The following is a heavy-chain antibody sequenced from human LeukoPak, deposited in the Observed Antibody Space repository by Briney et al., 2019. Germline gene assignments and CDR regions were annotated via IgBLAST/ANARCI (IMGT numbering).Heavy chain of an antibody. Sequence: ASVNVSCKASGYTFTSYAMHWVRQAPGQRLEWMGWINAGNGNTKYSQKFQGRVTITRDTSASTAYMELSSLRSEDTAVYYCARDAIYYYGSGSYDAFDIWGQGTMVTVSS. CDR2: INAGNGNT. V-gene: IGHV1-3*01. CDR1: GYTFTSYA. D-gene: IGHD3-10*01. CDR3: ARDAIYYYGSGSYDAFDI. J-gene: IGHJ3*02.